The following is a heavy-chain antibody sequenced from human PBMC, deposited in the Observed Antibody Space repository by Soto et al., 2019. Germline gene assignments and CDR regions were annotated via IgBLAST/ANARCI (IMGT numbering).Heavy chain of an antibody. CDR3: ARDALKQQLDAFDI. CDR1: GFTFSDYY. V-gene: IGHV3-11*01. CDR2: ISSSGSTI. Sequence: PGGSLRLSCAASGFTFSDYYMSWIRQAPGKGLEWVSYISSSGSTIYYADSGKGRFTITRDNAKNSLYLQMNSLRAEDTAVYYCARDALKQQLDAFDIWGQGTMVTVSS. J-gene: IGHJ3*02. D-gene: IGHD6-13*01.